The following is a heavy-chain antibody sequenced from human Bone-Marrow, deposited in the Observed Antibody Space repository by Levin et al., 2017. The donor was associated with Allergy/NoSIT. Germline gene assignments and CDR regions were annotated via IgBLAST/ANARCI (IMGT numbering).Heavy chain of an antibody. Sequence: ETLSLTCAASGFIFSNYAMNRVRQAPGKGLEWVSQISGSGGNTHYADSVKGRFTFSRDNSKNTLYLQMNSLRAEDTAVYYCAGYDTSAYHSPFDYWGQGTLVTVSS. CDR1: GFIFSNYA. CDR3: AGYDTSAYHSPFDY. J-gene: IGHJ4*02. D-gene: IGHD3-22*01. V-gene: IGHV3-23*01. CDR2: ISGSGGNT.